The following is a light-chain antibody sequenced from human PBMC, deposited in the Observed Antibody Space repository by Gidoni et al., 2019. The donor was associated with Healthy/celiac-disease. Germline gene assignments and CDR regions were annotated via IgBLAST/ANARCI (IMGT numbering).Light chain of an antibody. CDR2: DVS. Sequence: QSALTQPASVSGSPGQSITISCTGTSSDVGGYNYVSWYQQHTGKAPKLMIYDVSNRPSGVSNRFSGSKSGNTASLTISGRQAEDEADYYCSSYTSSNFYVFGTGTKVTVL. J-gene: IGLJ1*01. V-gene: IGLV2-14*01. CDR3: SSYTSSNFYV. CDR1: SSDVGGYNY.